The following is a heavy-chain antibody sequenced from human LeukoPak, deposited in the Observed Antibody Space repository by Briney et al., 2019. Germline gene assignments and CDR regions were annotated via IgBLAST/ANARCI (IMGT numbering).Heavy chain of an antibody. J-gene: IGHJ4*02. V-gene: IGHV1-69*13. CDR3: ARESGTSGYYGAGSYRY. D-gene: IGHD3-10*01. CDR2: IITIFGTA. CDR1: GGTFRSYA. Sequence: SVKVSCKASGGTFRSYAISWVRQAPGQGLEWMGGIITIFGTANYAQKFQGRVTITADESTSTAYMELSSLRSEDTAVYYCARESGTSGYYGAGSYRYWGQGTLVAVSS.